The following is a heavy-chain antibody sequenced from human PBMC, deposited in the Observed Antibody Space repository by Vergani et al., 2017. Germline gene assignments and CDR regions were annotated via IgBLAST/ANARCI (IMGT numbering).Heavy chain of an antibody. V-gene: IGHV3-30*18. J-gene: IGHJ3*02. CDR3: AKEGYSGYDSSFDI. CDR2: ISYDGSNK. CDR1: GFTFSSYG. Sequence: QVQLVESGGGVVQPGRSLRLSCAASGFTFSSYGMHWVRQAPGKGLEWVAVISYDGSNKYYADSVKGRFTISRDNSKNTLYLQMNSLRAEDTAVYYCAKEGYSGYDSSFDIWSQGTMVTVSS. D-gene: IGHD5-12*01.